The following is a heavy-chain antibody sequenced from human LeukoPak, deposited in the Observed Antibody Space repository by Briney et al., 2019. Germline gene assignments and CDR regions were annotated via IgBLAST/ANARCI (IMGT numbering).Heavy chain of an antibody. CDR2: INHSGST. CDR3: VRVSSSIYYYGMDV. J-gene: IGHJ6*02. CDR1: GGSFSGYY. V-gene: IGHV4-34*01. Sequence: SETLSLTCAVYGGSFSGYYWSWIRQPPGKGLEWIGEINHSGSTNYNPSLKSRVTISVDTSKNQFSLKLSSVTAADTAVYYCVRVSSSIYYYGMDVWGQGTTVTVSS. D-gene: IGHD6-13*01.